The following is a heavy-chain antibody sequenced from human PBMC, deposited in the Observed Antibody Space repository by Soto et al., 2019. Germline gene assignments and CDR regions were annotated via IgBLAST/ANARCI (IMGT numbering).Heavy chain of an antibody. J-gene: IGHJ5*01. Sequence: SETLSLTCTVSGGSISSYYWSWIRQPPGKGLEWIGYIYYSGSTNYNPSLKSRATISVDTSKNHFSLKLSSVTAEYTAVYYCGKEVQTDWIDLWRQGTLVTVSS. V-gene: IGHV4-59*12. CDR3: GKEVQTDWIDL. CDR2: IYYSGST. CDR1: GGSISSYY.